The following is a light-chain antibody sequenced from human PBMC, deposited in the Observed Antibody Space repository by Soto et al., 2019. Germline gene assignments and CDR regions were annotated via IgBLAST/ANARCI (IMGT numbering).Light chain of an antibody. Sequence: DIQMTQSPSSLSASVGDRVTITCQASQAIRNYLNWYQQKPGKAPKLLIYDASNLETGVPSRFSGSGSGTDFTFTISSLQPEDIATYYCQQYENSSITFGQGTRLEIK. J-gene: IGKJ5*01. CDR1: QAIRNY. V-gene: IGKV1-33*01. CDR3: QQYENSSIT. CDR2: DAS.